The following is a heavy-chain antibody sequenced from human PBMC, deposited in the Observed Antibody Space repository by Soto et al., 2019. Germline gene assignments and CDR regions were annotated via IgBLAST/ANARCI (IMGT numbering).Heavy chain of an antibody. Sequence: ASVKVSCKASGYIFVNYGIAWVRQAPGQGLEWMGWISPYTGNTHSATKVQGTLTMTTDTSTSTAHMDLGSLTSDDTAVYYCVMVDNYVTPTPQDVWGRGTTVTVSS. CDR3: VMVDNYVTPTPQDV. D-gene: IGHD3-16*01. CDR2: ISPYTGNT. CDR1: GYIFVNYG. V-gene: IGHV1-18*01. J-gene: IGHJ6*02.